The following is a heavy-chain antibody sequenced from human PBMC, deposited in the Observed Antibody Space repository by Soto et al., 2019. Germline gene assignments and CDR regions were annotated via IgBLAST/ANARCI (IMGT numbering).Heavy chain of an antibody. J-gene: IGHJ4*01. CDR2: IYWDDDK. Sequence: QITLKESGPTLVKPTQTLTLTCTFSGFSLSTSGVGVGWIRQPPGKALEWLALIYWDDDKRYSPSLKSRLTITKDTPKTPVVLTMTTMDPVNTATYYCAHRQTPISWGTFDYWGQEPWSPSPQ. V-gene: IGHV2-5*02. CDR3: AHRQTPISWGTFDY. D-gene: IGHD3-16*01. CDR1: GFSLSTSGVG.